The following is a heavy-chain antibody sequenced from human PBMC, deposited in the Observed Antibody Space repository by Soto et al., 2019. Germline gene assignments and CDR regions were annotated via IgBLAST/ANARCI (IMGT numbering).Heavy chain of an antibody. CDR3: VRGVPGDQTYFWYGMDV. J-gene: IGHJ6*02. CDR1: GFTFSSYS. V-gene: IGHV3-48*02. CDR2: ISSSSNTI. D-gene: IGHD7-27*01. Sequence: EVQLVASGGGLVQPGGSLRLSCAASGFTFSSYSMNWVRPAPGKGLQWISYISSSSNTIYYADSVKGRFTISRDYAKNSLYLQMNSLTDEDTAVYYGVRGVPGDQTYFWYGMDVWGQGTTVTVSS.